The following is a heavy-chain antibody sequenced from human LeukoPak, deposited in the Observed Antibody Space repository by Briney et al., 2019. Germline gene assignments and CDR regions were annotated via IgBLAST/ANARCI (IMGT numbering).Heavy chain of an antibody. Sequence: GGSLRLSCVASGFIFRNYAMSWVRQAPGEGLEWVSGISDNGGGTYYADSVKGRFTISRDNSKNMLYLQMNSLRAEDTAVYYCARAGYFDSSGFYAPDAFDIWGQGTVVTVSS. CDR3: ARAGYFDSSGFYAPDAFDI. V-gene: IGHV3-23*01. D-gene: IGHD3-22*01. CDR2: ISDNGGGT. J-gene: IGHJ3*02. CDR1: GFIFRNYA.